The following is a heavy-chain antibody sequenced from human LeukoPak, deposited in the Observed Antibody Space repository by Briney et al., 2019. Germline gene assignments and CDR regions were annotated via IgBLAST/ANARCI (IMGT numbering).Heavy chain of an antibody. V-gene: IGHV4-34*01. Sequence: SETLSLTCAVYGGSFSGYYGSWLRQPPERGLEWIGEINHSGSTNYNPSLKSRVTISVYTSKNQFSLKLSSVTAADTAVYYCARVSGLGRARRSWYFDLWGRGTLVTVSS. CDR2: INHSGST. J-gene: IGHJ2*01. D-gene: IGHD5-12*01. CDR1: GGSFSGYY. CDR3: ARVSGLGRARRSWYFDL.